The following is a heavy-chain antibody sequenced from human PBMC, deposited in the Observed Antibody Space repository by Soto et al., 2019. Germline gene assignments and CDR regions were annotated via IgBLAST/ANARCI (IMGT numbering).Heavy chain of an antibody. Sequence: SETLSLTCTVSGGSISSGGYYWNWIRQHPGKGLEWIGYIYYIGSTYYNPSLKSRVTISLDTSKNQFSLKLSSVTAADTAVYYCASPQRDGAFDIWGQGTMVTVSS. J-gene: IGHJ3*02. CDR3: ASPQRDGAFDI. CDR2: IYYIGST. V-gene: IGHV4-31*03. D-gene: IGHD2-21*01. CDR1: GGSISSGGYY.